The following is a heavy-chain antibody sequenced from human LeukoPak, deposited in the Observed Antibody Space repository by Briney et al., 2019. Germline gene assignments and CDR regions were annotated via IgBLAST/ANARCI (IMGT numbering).Heavy chain of an antibody. CDR2: IIPIVGKA. V-gene: IGHV1-69*10. J-gene: IGHJ4*02. D-gene: IGHD2-15*01. Sequence: GASVKVSCKASGGTFSSYAISWVRQAPGQGLEWMGGIIPIVGKANYAQKFQGRVTITADKSTNTAYMELSRLRCEDTAVYYCARDWVGYCSGGSCYSTTEFDYWGQGTLVTVSS. CDR3: ARDWVGYCSGGSCYSTTEFDY. CDR1: GGTFSSYA.